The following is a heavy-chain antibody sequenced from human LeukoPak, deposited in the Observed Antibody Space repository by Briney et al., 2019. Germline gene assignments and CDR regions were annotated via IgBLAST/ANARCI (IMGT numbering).Heavy chain of an antibody. J-gene: IGHJ6*03. V-gene: IGHV3-48*03. D-gene: IGHD6-19*01. CDR2: ISSSGSTI. CDR3: ASSGSDWFFRDNYYYFHMDV. CDR1: GFTFSSYE. Sequence: GGSLRLSCAASGFTFSSYEMNWVRQAPGKGLEWVSYISSSGSTIYYADSVKGRFTISRDNAKNSLYLQMNSLRAEDTAVYYCASSGSDWFFRDNYYYFHMDVWGKGTTVTISS.